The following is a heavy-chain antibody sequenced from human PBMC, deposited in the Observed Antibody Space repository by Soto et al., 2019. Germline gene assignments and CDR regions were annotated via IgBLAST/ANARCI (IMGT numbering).Heavy chain of an antibody. CDR2: IIPIFGTA. D-gene: IGHD3-22*01. V-gene: IGHV1-69*12. CDR1: GGTFSSYA. Sequence: QVQLVQSGAEVKKPGSSVKVSCKASGGTFSSYAISWVRQAPGQGLEWMGGIIPIFGTADYAQKFQGRVTITAXXXTXXASMELSSLRSEDTAVYYCASHYDSSGYYYRGLDYWGQGTLVTVSS. CDR3: ASHYDSSGYYYRGLDY. J-gene: IGHJ4*02.